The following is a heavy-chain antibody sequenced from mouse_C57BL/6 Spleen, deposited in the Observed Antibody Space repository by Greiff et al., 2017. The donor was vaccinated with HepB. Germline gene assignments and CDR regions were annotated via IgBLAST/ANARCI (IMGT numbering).Heavy chain of an antibody. CDR3: ARILYYGSSYVLDY. V-gene: IGHV1-18*01. Sequence: EVQLQQSGPELVKPGASVKIPCKASGYTFTDYNMDWVKQSHGKSLEWIGDINPNNGGTNYNQKFKGKATLTVDKSSSTAYMELRSLTSEDTAVYYCARILYYGSSYVLDYWGQGTTLTVSS. CDR2: INPNNGGT. CDR1: GYTFTDYN. D-gene: IGHD1-1*01. J-gene: IGHJ2*01.